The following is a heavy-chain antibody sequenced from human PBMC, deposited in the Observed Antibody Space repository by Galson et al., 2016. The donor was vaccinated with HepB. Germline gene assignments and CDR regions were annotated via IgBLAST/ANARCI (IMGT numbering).Heavy chain of an antibody. V-gene: IGHV3-33*08. Sequence: SLRLSCAASGFTFSTYTLNWVRQAPGKGLEWVAVIWYDGSNKYYADSVKGRFTISRDNSKNTLYLQMNSLRAEDTAVYYCARDTKGRVEVVVAANYYYYYGMDVWGQGTTVTVSS. J-gene: IGHJ6*02. CDR2: IWYDGSNK. D-gene: IGHD2-15*01. CDR1: GFTFSTYT. CDR3: ARDTKGRVEVVVAANYYYYYGMDV.